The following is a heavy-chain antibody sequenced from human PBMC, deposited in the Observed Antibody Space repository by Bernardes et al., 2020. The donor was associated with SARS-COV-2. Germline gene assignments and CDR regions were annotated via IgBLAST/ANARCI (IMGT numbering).Heavy chain of an antibody. CDR2: INPSTGGT. CDR3: ARDRSEAAGDLDYFDY. D-gene: IGHD6-13*01. J-gene: IGHJ4*02. Sequence: ASVKVSCKTSGYTFTSYYVHCVRQAPGQGLEWVGIINPSTGGTKYAQKFQGRVTMTRDTTTSTVYMELSSLRSEDTAVYYCARDRSEAAGDLDYFDYWGQGTLITVSS. CDR1: GYTFTSYY. V-gene: IGHV1-46*03.